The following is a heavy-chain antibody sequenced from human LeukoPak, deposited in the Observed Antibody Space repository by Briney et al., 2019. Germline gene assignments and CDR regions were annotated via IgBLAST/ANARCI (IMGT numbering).Heavy chain of an antibody. CDR2: IIPIFGTA. J-gene: IGHJ4*02. Sequence: SVKVSCKASGGTFSSYAISWVRQAPGQGLERMGGIIPIFGTANYAQKFQGRVTITTDESTSTAYMELSSLRSEDTAVYYCARDGFRYCSGGSCYPYWGQGTLVTVSS. V-gene: IGHV1-69*05. CDR3: ARDGFRYCSGGSCYPY. D-gene: IGHD2-15*01. CDR1: GGTFSSYA.